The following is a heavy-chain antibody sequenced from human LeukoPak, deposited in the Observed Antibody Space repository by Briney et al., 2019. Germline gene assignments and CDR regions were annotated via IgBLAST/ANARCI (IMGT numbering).Heavy chain of an antibody. V-gene: IGHV1-46*01. J-gene: IGHJ4*02. Sequence: TSVKVSCKASGYTFTTYFMHWGRQAPGQGLEWMGIISPTGGITSYAQKFQGRVTMTSDTSTSTVYMDLSSLRSEDTAVYYCAKSSGWGLDYWGQGTLVTVSS. CDR2: ISPTGGIT. CDR1: GYTFTTYF. D-gene: IGHD6-19*01. CDR3: AKSSGWGLDY.